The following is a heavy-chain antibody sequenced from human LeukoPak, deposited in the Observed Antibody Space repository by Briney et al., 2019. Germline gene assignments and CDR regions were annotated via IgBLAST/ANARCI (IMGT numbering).Heavy chain of an antibody. CDR1: GGSISSGYYY. J-gene: IGHJ5*02. CDR3: ARGGKNWFDP. CDR2: IYTSGST. V-gene: IGHV4-61*02. Sequence: TLSLTCTVSGGSISSGYYYWSWIRQPAGKGLEWIGRIYTSGSTNYNPSLKSRVTISVDTSKNQFSLKLSSVTAADTAVYYCARGGKNWFDPWGQGTLVTVSS.